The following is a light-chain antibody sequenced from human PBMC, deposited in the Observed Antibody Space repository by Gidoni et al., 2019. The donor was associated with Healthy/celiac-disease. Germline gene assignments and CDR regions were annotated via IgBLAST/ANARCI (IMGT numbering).Light chain of an antibody. CDR1: QSISSY. CDR3: QQSYSTSIFT. Sequence: DIQMTQSPSSLSASVGDRVTITCRASQSISSYLNWYQQKPGKAPKLLIYAASSLQSRVPSRFSGSGSGTDFTLTISSLQPEDFATYYCQQSYSTSIFTFGPGTKVDIK. CDR2: AAS. V-gene: IGKV1-39*01. J-gene: IGKJ3*01.